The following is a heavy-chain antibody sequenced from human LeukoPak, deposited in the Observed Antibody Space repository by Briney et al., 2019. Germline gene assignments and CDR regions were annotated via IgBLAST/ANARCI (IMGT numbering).Heavy chain of an antibody. J-gene: IGHJ4*02. V-gene: IGHV3-30*18. CDR1: GFTFSHDA. Sequence: GRSLRLSCAASGFTFSHDAMHWVRQAPGKGVEWVADTLYDGSNKYYADSVKGRFTISRDNSKNMLYLQLNSLGADDTAVYYCAKDHDYGDPGYYFDYWGQGTLVAVSS. CDR3: AKDHDYGDPGYYFDY. D-gene: IGHD4-17*01. CDR2: TLYDGSNK.